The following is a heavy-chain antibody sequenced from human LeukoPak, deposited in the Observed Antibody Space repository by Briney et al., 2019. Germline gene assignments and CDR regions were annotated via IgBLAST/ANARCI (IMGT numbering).Heavy chain of an antibody. J-gene: IGHJ4*02. CDR2: IKQDGSEK. D-gene: IGHD2-2*01. Sequence: PGGSLRLSCAASGFTFSSYWMSWVRQAPGKGLEWVANIKQDGSEKYYVDSVRGRFTISRDNAKNSLYLQMNSLRAEDTAVYYCARVELVVPAATPGFLDYWGQGTLVTVSP. CDR1: GFTFSSYW. V-gene: IGHV3-7*01. CDR3: ARVELVVPAATPGFLDY.